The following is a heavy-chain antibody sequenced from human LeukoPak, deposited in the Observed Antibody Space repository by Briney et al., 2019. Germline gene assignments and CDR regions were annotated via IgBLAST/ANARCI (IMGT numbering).Heavy chain of an antibody. J-gene: IGHJ4*02. V-gene: IGHV1-2*02. Sequence: ASVKVSCKASGYTFTSYAMHWVRPAPGQGLEWMGWITPSGGTNYPQKFQGRVAITRDTSITTAYMDLSRLTSDDTAVYYCARDRYGDGFAHFDYWGQGALVTV. D-gene: IGHD5-24*01. CDR1: GYTFTSYA. CDR3: ARDRYGDGFAHFDY. CDR2: ITPSGGT.